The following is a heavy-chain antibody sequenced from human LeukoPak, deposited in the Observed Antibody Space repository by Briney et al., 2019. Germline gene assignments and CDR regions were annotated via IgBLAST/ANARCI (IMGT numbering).Heavy chain of an antibody. D-gene: IGHD2-2*01. J-gene: IGHJ4*02. CDR1: GFTFSSHW. V-gene: IGHV3-7*01. CDR2: IKQDGSEK. CDR3: ARDCSSTTCYWVFDY. Sequence: GGSLRLSCAASGFTFSSHWMSWVRQAPGKGLEWVANIKQDGSEKYYVDSVKGRFTISRDNAKNSLYLQMNSLRAEDTAVYYCARDCSSTTCYWVFDYWGQGTLVTVSS.